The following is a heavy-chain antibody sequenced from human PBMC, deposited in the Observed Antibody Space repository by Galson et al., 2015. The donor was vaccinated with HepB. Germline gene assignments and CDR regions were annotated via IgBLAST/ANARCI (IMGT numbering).Heavy chain of an antibody. CDR1: GVTFSDHY. CDR2: ISSSGTTI. V-gene: IGHV3-11*01. CDR3: ARATLGWFDP. J-gene: IGHJ5*02. Sequence: LRLSCAASGVTFSDHYMSWVRQAPGKGLEWISHISSSGTTISYADSVKGRFTVSRDNAKKSLFLQMNSLRDEDTAVYYCARATLGWFDPWGQGTLVTVSS. D-gene: IGHD2/OR15-2a*01.